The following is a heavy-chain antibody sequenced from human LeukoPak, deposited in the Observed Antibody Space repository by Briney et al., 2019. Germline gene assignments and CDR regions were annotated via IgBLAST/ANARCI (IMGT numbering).Heavy chain of an antibody. D-gene: IGHD6-19*01. V-gene: IGHV3-21*01. Sequence: GGSLRLSCAASGFSFSSYNMDWVRQAPGKGLEWVSFIDSSSRYIYQADSVKGRFTISRDNAKSSVFLQLNSLRAEDTAVYYCARDPSNTSGWYAYLDYWGQGTLVTASS. CDR2: IDSSSRYI. J-gene: IGHJ4*02. CDR1: GFSFSSYN. CDR3: ARDPSNTSGWYAYLDY.